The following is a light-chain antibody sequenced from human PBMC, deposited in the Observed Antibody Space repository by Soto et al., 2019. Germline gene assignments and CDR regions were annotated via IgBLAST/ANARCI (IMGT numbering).Light chain of an antibody. J-gene: IGLJ1*01. V-gene: IGLV2-14*01. Sequence: QSVLTQPASVSGSPGQSITISCTGTSSDVGGYNYVSWYQQHPGKAPKLMIYEVSNRPSGVSNRFSGSKSGNTASLTISGLQAEDEADYYCSSYTSSRSPYVLGTGSKVTVL. CDR3: SSYTSSRSPYV. CDR2: EVS. CDR1: SSDVGGYNY.